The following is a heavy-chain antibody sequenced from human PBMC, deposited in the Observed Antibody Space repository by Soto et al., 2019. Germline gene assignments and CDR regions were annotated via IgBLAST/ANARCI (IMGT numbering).Heavy chain of an antibody. Sequence: LSLTCTVSGDSISNYFWSWIRQPAGNGLEWIGRFFTSGGTKYNPSLKSRVTMSVDTSKNQLSLSLSSVTVADTAIYYCARRDSVSSGRGFDYWGQGILVTVSS. CDR2: FFTSGGT. D-gene: IGHD6-6*01. CDR1: GDSISNYF. J-gene: IGHJ4*02. V-gene: IGHV4-4*07. CDR3: ARRDSVSSGRGFDY.